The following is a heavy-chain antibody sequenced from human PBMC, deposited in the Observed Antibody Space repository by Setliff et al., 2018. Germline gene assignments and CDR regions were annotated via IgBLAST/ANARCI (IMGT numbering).Heavy chain of an antibody. CDR3: AKVPTMD. CDR1: GFTFNTYA. CDR2: ISGSGRNT. D-gene: IGHD2-2*03. V-gene: IGHV3-23*01. J-gene: IGHJ4*02. Sequence: GGSLRLSCAASGFTFNTYAMSWVRQAPGKGLEWVSAISGSGRNTYYADSVKGRFTISRDNSRNTLSLQMNSLTAEDTAVYYCAKVPTMDWGQGTLVTVSS.